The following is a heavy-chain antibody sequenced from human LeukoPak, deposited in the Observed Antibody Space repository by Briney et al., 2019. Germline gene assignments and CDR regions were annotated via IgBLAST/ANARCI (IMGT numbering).Heavy chain of an antibody. J-gene: IGHJ6*02. V-gene: IGHV3-66*01. Sequence: GGSLRLSCAASGFTVSSNYMSWVRQAPGKGLEWVSVIYSGGSTYYADSVKGRFTISRDNSKNTLYLQMNSLRAEDTAVYYCARGIAAAGTLTYYYYYGMDVWGQGTTVTVSS. CDR1: GFTVSSNY. CDR3: ARGIAAAGTLTYYYYYGMDV. CDR2: IYSGGST. D-gene: IGHD6-13*01.